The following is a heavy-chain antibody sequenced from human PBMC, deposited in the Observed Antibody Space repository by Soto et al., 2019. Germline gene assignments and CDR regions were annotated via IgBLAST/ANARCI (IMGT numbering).Heavy chain of an antibody. Sequence: PSETLSLTCTVSGVSISSDNYYWGWIRQPPGKGLEWIGSIYYSVSTYYNPSLKSRVTMSVDTSNNQFSLKLTSVTAADTAVYYCAGSTIVMVPRRASIYGYDPDYWGQGTMVTVSS. CDR2: IYYSVST. CDR3: AGSTIVMVPRRASIYGYDPDY. J-gene: IGHJ4*02. D-gene: IGHD2-15*01. V-gene: IGHV4-39*01. CDR1: GVSISSDNYY.